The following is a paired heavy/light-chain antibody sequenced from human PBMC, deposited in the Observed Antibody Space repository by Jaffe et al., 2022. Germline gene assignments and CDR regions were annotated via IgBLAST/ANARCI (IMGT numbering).Heavy chain of an antibody. CDR1: GFTFSDYY. CDR2: TRNKANTYTT. J-gene: IGHJ4*02. V-gene: IGHV3-72*01. D-gene: IGHD2-21*02. Sequence: EVQLVESGGGLVQPGGSLRLSCAASGFTFSDYYMDWVRQAPGKGLEWVGRTRNKANTYTTEYATSVKYRFTISRDDSKNSVFLQMNSLKIEDTAVYYCARGGSGDYGHPYYFDFWGQGTLVTVSS. CDR3: ARGGSGDYGHPYYFDF.
Light chain of an antibody. Sequence: DIVMTQSPDSLAVSLGERATINCKSSQSVLYSSNNKNYLGWYQQKPGQPPKLLIYWASTRESGVPDRFSGSGSGTDFTLTISSLQAEDVAVYYCQQYYTIPRTFGQGTKVEIK. V-gene: IGKV4-1*01. CDR3: QQYYTIPRT. J-gene: IGKJ1*01. CDR1: QSVLYSSNNKNY. CDR2: WAS.